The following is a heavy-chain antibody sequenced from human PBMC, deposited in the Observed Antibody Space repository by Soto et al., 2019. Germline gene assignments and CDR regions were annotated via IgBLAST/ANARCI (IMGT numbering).Heavy chain of an antibody. Sequence: EVQLVESGGGLIKPGGSLRLYCAASGFGFTGTWMNWVRQAPGRGLEWVGRIKSKTAGGTTDYAAHVNGRFTISRDDSEDTVYWQMNSLKIEDTAVYYCTALSAFGGVIVSSYWGLGTLVTVSS. D-gene: IGHD3-16*02. J-gene: IGHJ4*02. CDR2: IKSKTAGGTT. CDR3: TALSAFGGVIVSSY. V-gene: IGHV3-15*07. CDR1: GFGFTGTW.